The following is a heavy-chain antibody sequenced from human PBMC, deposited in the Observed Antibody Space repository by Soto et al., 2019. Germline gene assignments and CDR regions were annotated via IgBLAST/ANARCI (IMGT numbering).Heavy chain of an antibody. CDR2: IYWNDDK. CDR3: AHRPSGWYRFDY. Sequence: QITLKESGPTLVRPTQTLTLTCTFSGFSLSTSGLGVGWIRQPPGKALEWLALIYWNDDKRYSPSLKARLTITKDNSKNQVVLTMTNMDPVDTATYYCAHRPSGWYRFDYWGQGTLVTVSS. V-gene: IGHV2-5*01. J-gene: IGHJ4*02. CDR1: GFSLSTSGLG. D-gene: IGHD6-19*01.